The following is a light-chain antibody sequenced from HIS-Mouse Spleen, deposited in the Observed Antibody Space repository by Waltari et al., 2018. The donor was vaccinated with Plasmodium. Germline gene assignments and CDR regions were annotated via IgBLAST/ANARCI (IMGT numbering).Light chain of an antibody. V-gene: IGKV1-39*01. CDR3: QQNYNTWT. J-gene: IGKJ1*01. CDR1: QSISSY. CDR2: AAS. Sequence: DIQMTQSPSSLSASVGDRVPITCRASQSISSYLNWYQKKPGKAPKLLIYAASSLQSGVPSRFSGSGSGIDFTLTISSLQPEGFATYYCQQNYNTWTFGQGTKVEIK.